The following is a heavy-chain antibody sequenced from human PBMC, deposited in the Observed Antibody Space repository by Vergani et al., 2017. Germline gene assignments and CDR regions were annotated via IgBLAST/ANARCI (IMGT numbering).Heavy chain of an antibody. CDR2: IYYSGST. J-gene: IGHJ4*02. CDR3: AKTYYDFWSGYYYFDY. Sequence: QVQLQESGPGLVKPSQTLSLTCTVSGGSISSGGYYWSWIRQHPGKGLEWIGFIYYSGSTYYNPSLKSRLAIAVDTSKNQFSRKLSSVTAADTAVYYCAKTYYDFWSGYYYFDYWGQGTLVTVSS. V-gene: IGHV4-31*03. CDR1: GGSISSGGYY. D-gene: IGHD3-3*01.